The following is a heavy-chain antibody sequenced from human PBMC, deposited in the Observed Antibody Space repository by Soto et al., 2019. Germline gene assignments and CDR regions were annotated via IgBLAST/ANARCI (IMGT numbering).Heavy chain of an antibody. CDR2: IYSGGST. CDR3: ARDHVGNDAFDI. Sequence: EVQLVESGGGLVQPGGSLRLSCAASGFTVSSNYMIWVRQAPGKGLEWVSVIYSGGSTYYADSVKGRFTISRDNSKNTLYLQMNSLRAEDTAVYYCARDHVGNDAFDIWGQGTMVTVSS. D-gene: IGHD7-27*01. J-gene: IGHJ3*02. V-gene: IGHV3-66*01. CDR1: GFTVSSNY.